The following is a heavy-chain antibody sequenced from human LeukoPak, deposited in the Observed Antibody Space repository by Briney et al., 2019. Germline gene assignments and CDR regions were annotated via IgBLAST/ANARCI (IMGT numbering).Heavy chain of an antibody. D-gene: IGHD3-10*01. CDR3: ARSPVVRGVVTFDY. Sequence: SSETLSLTCSVSGDSISNYYWSWIRQPADKGLEWIGRIYSSGSTNYNPSLRSRATMSVDTSKNQFSLKLNSATAADTAVYYCARSPVVRGVVTFDYWGQGTLVTVSS. J-gene: IGHJ4*02. CDR2: IYSSGST. CDR1: GDSISNYY. V-gene: IGHV4-4*07.